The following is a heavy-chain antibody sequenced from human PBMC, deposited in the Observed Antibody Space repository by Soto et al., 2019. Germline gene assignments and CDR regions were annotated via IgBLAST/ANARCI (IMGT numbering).Heavy chain of an antibody. CDR1: GGSVSSGSYY. V-gene: IGHV4-61*01. D-gene: IGHD5-12*01. J-gene: IGHJ4*02. Sequence: QVQLQESGPGLVKPSETLSLTCTVSGGSVSSGSYYWSWIRQPPGKGLEWIGYIYYGGSTNYNPSRESRVTISVDTAMNQSPLKLSSVTAADTAVYYCARDDIVATIALDYWGQGTLVTVSS. CDR3: ARDDIVATIALDY. CDR2: IYYGGST.